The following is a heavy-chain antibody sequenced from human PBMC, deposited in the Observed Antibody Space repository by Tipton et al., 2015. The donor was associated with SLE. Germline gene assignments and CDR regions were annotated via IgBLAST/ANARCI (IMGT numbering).Heavy chain of an antibody. CDR2: INHSGST. V-gene: IGHV4-39*07. J-gene: IGHJ3*02. Sequence: LRLSCTVSGGSISSSSYYWGWIRQPPGKGLEWIGEINHSGSTNYNPSLKSRVTISVDTSKNQFSLKLSSVTAADTAVYYCARDTFDIWGQGTMVTVSS. CDR1: GGSISSSSYY. CDR3: ARDTFDI.